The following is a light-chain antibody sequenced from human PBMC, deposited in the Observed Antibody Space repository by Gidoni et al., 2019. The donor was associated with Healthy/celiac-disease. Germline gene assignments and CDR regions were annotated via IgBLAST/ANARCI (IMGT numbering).Light chain of an antibody. CDR2: GAY. Sequence: EIVMTQSPATLSVSPGERATFSCRASQSVSSNLAGYQQKPGQAPRLLIYGAYTRATGIPGRLRGSGSGTEFTLTNGSLQSEDVAVKNCQQYKNWPADFGEGTRLEIK. CDR3: QQYKNWPAD. J-gene: IGKJ5*01. CDR1: QSVSSN. V-gene: IGKV3-15*01.